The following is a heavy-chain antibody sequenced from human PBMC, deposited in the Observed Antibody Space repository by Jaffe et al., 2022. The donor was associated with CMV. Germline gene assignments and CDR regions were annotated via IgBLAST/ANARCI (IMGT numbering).Heavy chain of an antibody. CDR3: ARDITYYYDSSGYYGEYNWFDP. Sequence: QVQLVQSGAEVKKPGASVKVSCKASGYTFTSYGISWVRQAPGQGLEWMGWISAYNGNTNYAQKLQGRVTMTTDTSTSTAYMELRSLRSDDTAVYYCARDITYYYDSSGYYGEYNWFDPWGQGTLVTVSS. V-gene: IGHV1-18*01. CDR2: ISAYNGNT. CDR1: GYTFTSYG. J-gene: IGHJ5*02. D-gene: IGHD3-22*01.